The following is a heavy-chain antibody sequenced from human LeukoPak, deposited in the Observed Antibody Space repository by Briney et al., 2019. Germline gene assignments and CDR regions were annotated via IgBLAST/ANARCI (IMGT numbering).Heavy chain of an antibody. CDR3: ARDLGFGESFDY. V-gene: IGHV3-21*01. CDR1: GFTSSSYS. Sequence: GGSLRLSCAASGFTSSSYSMNWVRQAPWKGLEWVSSISSSSSYIYYADSVKGRFTISRDNAKNSLYLQMNSLRAEDTAVYYCARDLGFGESFDYWGQGTLVTVSS. CDR2: ISSSSSYI. D-gene: IGHD3-10*01. J-gene: IGHJ4*02.